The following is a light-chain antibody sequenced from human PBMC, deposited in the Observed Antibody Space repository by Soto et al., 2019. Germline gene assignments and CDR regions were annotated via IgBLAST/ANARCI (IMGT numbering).Light chain of an antibody. CDR2: GAS. V-gene: IGKV3-15*01. CDR1: QSVSSN. CDR3: XXYNXWPPLT. Sequence: EIVMTQSPATLSVSPGERATLSCRASQSVSSNLAWYQQKPGQAPRLLIYGASTRATGIPARFSGSGSGTEFTLTISSLQSEDFXXXXXXXYNXWPPLTFGGGTKVEIK. J-gene: IGKJ4*01.